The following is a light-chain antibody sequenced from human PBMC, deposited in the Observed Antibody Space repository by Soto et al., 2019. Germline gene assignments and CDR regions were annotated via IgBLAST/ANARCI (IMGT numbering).Light chain of an antibody. CDR3: QQYGSSPLT. CDR1: QSVSGSY. CDR2: GAS. V-gene: IGKV3-20*01. J-gene: IGKJ4*01. Sequence: EIVLTQSPGTLSLSPGERATLSCRASQSVSGSYLTWYQQKSGQAPRLLIYGASSRATGIPDRFSGSGSGTDVTLTIRRLEPEDFAVYYCQQYGSSPLTFGGGTKVEIK.